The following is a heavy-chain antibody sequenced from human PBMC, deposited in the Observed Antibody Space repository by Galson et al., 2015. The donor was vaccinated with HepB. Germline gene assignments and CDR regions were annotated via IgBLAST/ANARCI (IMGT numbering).Heavy chain of an antibody. CDR1: GGSFSTYH. V-gene: IGHV4-34*01. D-gene: IGHD3-3*01. Sequence: ETLSLTCAVFGGSFSTYHWTWIRQPPGKGLEGIGEITQSRITHSNPSLKSRVTISRDTSKNQLYLKVRSVTAADTAVYYCARGKGRQVLLDYHYYGMYVWGQGTTVSVSS. CDR3: ARGKGRQVLLDYHYYGMYV. CDR2: ITQSRIT. J-gene: IGHJ6*01.